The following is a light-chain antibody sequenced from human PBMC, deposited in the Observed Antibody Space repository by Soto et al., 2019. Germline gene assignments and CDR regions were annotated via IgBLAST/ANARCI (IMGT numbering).Light chain of an antibody. CDR3: CSYAGGTYFEV. CDR2: EVN. Sequence: QSALTQPPSASGSPGQSVTISCTGTRSDVGGYKDVSWYQQHAGKAPNLIIYEVNKRPSGVPDRFSGSKSGNTASLTVSGLQAEDEADYYCCSYAGGTYFEVFGTGTKLTVL. J-gene: IGLJ1*01. CDR1: RSDVGGYKD. V-gene: IGLV2-8*01.